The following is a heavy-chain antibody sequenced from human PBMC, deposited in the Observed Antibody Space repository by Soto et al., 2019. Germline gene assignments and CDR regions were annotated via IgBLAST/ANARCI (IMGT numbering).Heavy chain of an antibody. CDR3: AKMVATQAGYYYYGMDV. D-gene: IGHD5-12*01. J-gene: IGHJ6*02. CDR2: ISAYNGNT. CDR1: GYTFTSYG. V-gene: IGHV1-18*01. Sequence: QVQLVQSGAEVKKPGASVKVSCKASGYTFTSYGISWVRQAPGQGLEWMGWISAYNGNTNYAQKLQGRVTMTKDTSTSTAYLELRSLRSDDTAVYYCAKMVATQAGYYYYGMDVWGQGTTVTVSS.